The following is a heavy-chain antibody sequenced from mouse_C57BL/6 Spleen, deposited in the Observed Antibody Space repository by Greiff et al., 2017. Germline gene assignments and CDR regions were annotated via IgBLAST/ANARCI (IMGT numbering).Heavy chain of an antibody. J-gene: IGHJ3*01. CDR2: IDPETGGT. D-gene: IGHD1-1*01. CDR3: TRRTYYGSSLPFAY. CDR1: GYTFTDYE. Sequence: QVQLQQSGAELARPGASVTLSCKASGYTFTDYEMHWVKQTPVHGLEWIGAIDPETGGTAYNQKFKGKAILTADKSSSTAYMELRSLTSEDSAVYYCTRRTYYGSSLPFAYWGQGTLVTVSA. V-gene: IGHV1-15*01.